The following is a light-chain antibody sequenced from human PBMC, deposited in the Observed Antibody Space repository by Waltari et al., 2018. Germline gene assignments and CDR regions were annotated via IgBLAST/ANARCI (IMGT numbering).Light chain of an antibody. Sequence: SYELTQPPSVAVSPGQTARITCSGDALPQQYANWYQQKAGQAPMLGIYKDNERPSGIPGRFSGSSSGTIVTLTISGVQAEDEADYYCQSADSSGAYRVFGGGTKLTVL. CDR2: KDN. V-gene: IGLV3-25*03. CDR1: ALPQQY. CDR3: QSADSSGAYRV. J-gene: IGLJ3*02.